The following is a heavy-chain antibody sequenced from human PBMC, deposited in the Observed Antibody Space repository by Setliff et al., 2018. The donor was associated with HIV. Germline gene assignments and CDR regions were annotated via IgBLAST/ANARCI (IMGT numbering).Heavy chain of an antibody. CDR1: GGSISSSSYY. CDR2: ICYSGST. D-gene: IGHD2-2*01. V-gene: IGHV4-39*01. J-gene: IGHJ5*02. CDR3: ARGWGPAAANWFDP. Sequence: SETLSLTCTVSGGSISSSSYYWGWIRQPPGKGLEWIGSICYSGSTCYNPSLRSRLTISVDTSKNQFSLKLSSVTAADTAVYYCARGWGPAAANWFDPWGQGTLVTVSS.